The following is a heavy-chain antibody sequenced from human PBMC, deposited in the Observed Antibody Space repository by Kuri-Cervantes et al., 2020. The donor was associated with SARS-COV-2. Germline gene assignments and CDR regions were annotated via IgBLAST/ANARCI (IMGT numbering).Heavy chain of an antibody. CDR3: ASDPVPQDVFVYYYYGMDV. Sequence: SVKVSCKASGGTFSSYAISWVRQAPGQGPEWMGGSIPMFGTAKNAQKFQGRVTITADESTSTAYMELSSLRSEDTAVYYCASDPVPQDVFVYYYYGMDVWGQGTTVTVPS. CDR1: GGTFSSYA. V-gene: IGHV1-69*13. CDR2: SIPMFGTA. D-gene: IGHD3-10*02. J-gene: IGHJ6*02.